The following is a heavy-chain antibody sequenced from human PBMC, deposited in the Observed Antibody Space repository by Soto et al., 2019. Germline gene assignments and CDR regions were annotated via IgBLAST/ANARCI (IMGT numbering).Heavy chain of an antibody. Sequence: RASVKVSCKASGYTFTSYGIRWVRQAPGQGLEWMGWISAYNGNTNYAQKVQGRVTMTTDTSTSTAYMELRSLRSDDTAVYYCARDADGSYYSPYWFDPWGQGTLVTVSS. D-gene: IGHD1-26*01. CDR2: ISAYNGNT. CDR3: ARDADGSYYSPYWFDP. J-gene: IGHJ5*02. V-gene: IGHV1-18*01. CDR1: GYTFTSYG.